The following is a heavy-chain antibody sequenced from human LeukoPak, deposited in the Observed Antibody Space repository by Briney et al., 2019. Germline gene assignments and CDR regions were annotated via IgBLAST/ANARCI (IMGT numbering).Heavy chain of an antibody. D-gene: IGHD4-17*01. J-gene: IGHJ4*02. Sequence: GGSLRLSCAASGFTFSSYARSWVRQAPGKGLEWVSAISGSGGSTYYAASVKGRFTISSDNSKNTLYLQINSLRAEDTAVYYCARDDYGAPFDYWRQGTLVTVSS. CDR3: ARDDYGAPFDY. CDR2: ISGSGGST. CDR1: GFTFSSYA. V-gene: IGHV3-23*01.